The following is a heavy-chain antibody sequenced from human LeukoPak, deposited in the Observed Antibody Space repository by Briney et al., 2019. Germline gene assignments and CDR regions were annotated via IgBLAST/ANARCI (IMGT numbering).Heavy chain of an antibody. J-gene: IGHJ5*02. Sequence: ASVKVSCKASGYTFTSYGISWVRQAPGQGLEWMGWISAYNGNTNYAQKLQGRVTMTTDTSTCTAYMELRSLRSDDTAVYYCARDYCSSTSCYYNWFDPWGQGTLVTVSS. V-gene: IGHV1-18*01. D-gene: IGHD2-2*01. CDR3: ARDYCSSTSCYYNWFDP. CDR2: ISAYNGNT. CDR1: GYTFTSYG.